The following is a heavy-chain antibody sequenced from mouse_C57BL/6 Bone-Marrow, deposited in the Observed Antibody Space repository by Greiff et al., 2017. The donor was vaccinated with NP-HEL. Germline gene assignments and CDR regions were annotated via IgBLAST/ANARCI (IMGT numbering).Heavy chain of an antibody. V-gene: IGHV5-17*01. CDR2: ISSGSSTI. Sequence: EVQRVESGGGLVKPGGSLKLSCAASGFTFSDYGMHWVRQAPEKGLEWVAYISSGSSTIYYADTVKGRFTISRDNAKNTLFLQMTSLRSEDTAMYYCARPQVSYAMDYWGQGTSVTVSS. CDR3: ARPQVSYAMDY. D-gene: IGHD3-2*02. CDR1: GFTFSDYG. J-gene: IGHJ4*01.